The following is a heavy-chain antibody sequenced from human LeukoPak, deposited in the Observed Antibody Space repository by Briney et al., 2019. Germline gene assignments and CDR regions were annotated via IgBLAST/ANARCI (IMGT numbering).Heavy chain of an antibody. CDR1: GGSFSGYY. J-gene: IGHJ3*02. CDR2: INHSGST. CDR3: ARGIHYYDFWSGYYPRRDDAFDI. D-gene: IGHD3-3*01. V-gene: IGHV4-34*01. Sequence: SETLSLTCAVYGGSFSGYYWSWIRQPPGKGLEWIGEINHSGSTNYNPSLKGRVTISVDTSKNQFSLKLSSVTAADTAVYYCARGIHYYDFWSGYYPRRDDAFDIWGQGTMVTVSS.